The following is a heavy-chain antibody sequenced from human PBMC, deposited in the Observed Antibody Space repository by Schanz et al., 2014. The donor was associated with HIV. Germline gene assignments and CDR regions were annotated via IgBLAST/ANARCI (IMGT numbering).Heavy chain of an antibody. Sequence: QVQLVQSGAEVKKPGASVKVSCKASGYTFTSYDINWVRQATGQGLEWMGWMNPNSGNTGYAQKFQGRVPMTRNTSISTAYMELSSLRSEDTAVYYCAREVDIVVVPAAIVGWFDPWGQGTLVTVSS. CDR1: GYTFTSYD. D-gene: IGHD2-2*03. CDR3: AREVDIVVVPAAIVGWFDP. J-gene: IGHJ5*02. CDR2: MNPNSGNT. V-gene: IGHV1-8*01.